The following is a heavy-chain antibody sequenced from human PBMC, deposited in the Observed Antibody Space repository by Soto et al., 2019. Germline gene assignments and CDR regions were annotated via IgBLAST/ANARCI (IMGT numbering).Heavy chain of an antibody. CDR2: ISYDGSNK. Sequence: QPGGSLRLSCAASGFTFSSYGMHWVRQAPGKGLEWVAVISYDGSNKYYADSVKGRFTISRDNSKNTLYLQMNSLRAEDTAVYYCAKSLESNSGWYFDLWGRGTLVTVSS. CDR1: GFTFSSYG. V-gene: IGHV3-30*18. J-gene: IGHJ2*01. D-gene: IGHD1-26*01. CDR3: AKSLESNSGWYFDL.